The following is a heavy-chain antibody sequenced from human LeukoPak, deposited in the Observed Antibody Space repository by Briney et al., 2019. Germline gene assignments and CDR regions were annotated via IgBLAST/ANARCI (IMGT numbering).Heavy chain of an antibody. D-gene: IGHD3-10*01. V-gene: IGHV4-39*07. Sequence: SETLSLTCTVSGGSISSGSYYWSWIRQPPGKGLEWIGSIYHTGSTYHNPSLKSRLTISVDTSKNQFSLKLNSVTAADTAVYYCARNRDYGSGSYTFDYWGQGTLVTVSS. CDR1: GGSISSGSYY. J-gene: IGHJ4*02. CDR2: IYHTGST. CDR3: ARNRDYGSGSYTFDY.